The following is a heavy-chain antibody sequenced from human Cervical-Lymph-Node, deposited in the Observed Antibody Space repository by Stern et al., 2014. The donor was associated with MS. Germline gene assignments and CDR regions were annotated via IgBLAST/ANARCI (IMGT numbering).Heavy chain of an antibody. Sequence: EVQLVESGGGLVQPGRSLRLSCTTSGFTFADYAMNWFRQAPGKGLEWVGFIRSKAYGGTTESAASVKDRFTISRDDSKSIAYLQMNSLKTEDTAVYYCTRGDSGSVYWGQGTLVTVSS. CDR2: IRSKAYGGTT. CDR3: TRGDSGSVY. CDR1: GFTFADYA. D-gene: IGHD3-10*01. V-gene: IGHV3-49*03. J-gene: IGHJ4*02.